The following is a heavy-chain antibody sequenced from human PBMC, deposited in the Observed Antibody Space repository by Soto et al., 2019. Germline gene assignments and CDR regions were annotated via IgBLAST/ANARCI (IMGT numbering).Heavy chain of an antibody. J-gene: IGHJ4*02. Sequence: PXGSLGLSCAASGFSFSGSAIHWVRQASGKGLEWVGRIRAKSNKYATLYAESLKGRFTISRDDSQSTAYLEMNSLETEDMAVYYCNSGSYYSSIWGQGTLVTVSS. CDR1: GFSFSGSA. V-gene: IGHV3-73*01. CDR2: IRAKSNKYAT. CDR3: NSGSYYSSI. D-gene: IGHD1-26*01.